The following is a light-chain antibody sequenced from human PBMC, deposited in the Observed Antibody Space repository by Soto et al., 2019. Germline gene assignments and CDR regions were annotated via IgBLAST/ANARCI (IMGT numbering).Light chain of an antibody. V-gene: IGKV1-12*01. CDR2: GAS. Sequence: DIQLTQSPSSVSASVGDRVNITCRASQGIGRWLAWYQLKPGQAPKLLIYGASNVRNGVPARFSGTGSGTDFTLTISNRRSHDSATYYRQQASGCARTLVGGTKAEIK. CDR3: QQASGCART. CDR1: QGIGRW. J-gene: IGKJ4*01.